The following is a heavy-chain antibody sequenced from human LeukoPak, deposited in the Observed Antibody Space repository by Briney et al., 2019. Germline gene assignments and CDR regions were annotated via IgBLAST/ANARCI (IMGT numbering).Heavy chain of an antibody. D-gene: IGHD2-2*01. CDR2: VNSSGSSI. Sequence: GGSLRLSCAASGFTFSSYEMNWVRQAPGKGLEWVSYVNSSGSSIYYSDSVKGRFTISRDNAKNSLYLQMNSLRAEDTAVYYCARDRCTSTSCFEDYWGQGTLVTVSS. CDR3: ARDRCTSTSCFEDY. CDR1: GFTFSSYE. J-gene: IGHJ4*02. V-gene: IGHV3-48*03.